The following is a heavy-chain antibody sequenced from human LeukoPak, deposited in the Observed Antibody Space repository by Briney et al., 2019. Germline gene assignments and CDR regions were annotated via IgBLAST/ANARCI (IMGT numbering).Heavy chain of an antibody. Sequence: SSETLSLTCAVYGGSFSGHYWSWIRQPPGKGLEWIGEINHSGSTNYNPSLKSRVTISVDTSKNQFSLKLSSVTAADTAVYYCARGQMRSGWYFSYYYYYGMDVWGQGTTVTVSS. J-gene: IGHJ6*02. V-gene: IGHV4-34*01. D-gene: IGHD6-19*01. CDR2: INHSGST. CDR1: GGSFSGHY. CDR3: ARGQMRSGWYFSYYYYYGMDV.